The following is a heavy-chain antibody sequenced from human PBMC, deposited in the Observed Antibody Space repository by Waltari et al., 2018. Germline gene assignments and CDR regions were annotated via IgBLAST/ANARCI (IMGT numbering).Heavy chain of an antibody. CDR3: VTSTGMVTSGFYYYYMDV. D-gene: IGHD2-21*02. CDR2: IYHSGST. J-gene: IGHJ6*03. CDR1: GYSISSGYY. V-gene: IGHV4-38-2*02. Sequence: HVQLQESGPGLVKPSETLSLTCTVSGYSISSGYYWGWIRQPPGKGLEWIGSIYHSGSTNYNPSLKRRVTLSVDTSKNLFSLKLNSVTAADTAVYYCVTSTGMVTSGFYYYYMDVWAKGTTVTVSS.